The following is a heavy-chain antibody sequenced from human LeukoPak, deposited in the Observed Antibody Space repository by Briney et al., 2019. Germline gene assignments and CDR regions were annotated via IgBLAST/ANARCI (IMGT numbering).Heavy chain of an antibody. CDR3: ARGQGIAAAGTDAFDI. CDR1: GYTFTSYD. D-gene: IGHD6-13*01. V-gene: IGHV1-8*01. CDR2: MNPNSGNT. J-gene: IGHJ3*02. Sequence: VASVKVSCKASGYTFTSYDINWVRQATGQGLEWMGWMNPNSGNTGYAQKFQGRVTMTRNTSISTAYMELSSLRSEDTAVYYCARGQGIAAAGTDAFDIWGQGTMVTVSS.